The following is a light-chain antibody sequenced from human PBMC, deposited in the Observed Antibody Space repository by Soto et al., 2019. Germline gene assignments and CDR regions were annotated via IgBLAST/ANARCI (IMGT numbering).Light chain of an antibody. J-gene: IGLJ1*01. Sequence: QSVLTQPPSVSAASGQKVSIPCSANSSNIGSNDLSWYQQRPGKAPKLLIYENSQRPSGIPDRFSGSKSGTSATLGITGLQTGDEADYYCGTWDSSLIALFGTGTKVTVL. V-gene: IGLV1-51*02. CDR2: ENS. CDR3: GTWDSSLIAL. CDR1: SSNIGSND.